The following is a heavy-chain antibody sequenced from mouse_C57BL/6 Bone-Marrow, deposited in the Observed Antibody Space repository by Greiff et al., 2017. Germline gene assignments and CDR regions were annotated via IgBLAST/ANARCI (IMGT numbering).Heavy chain of an antibody. D-gene: IGHD2-4*01. V-gene: IGHV3-6*01. CDR1: GYSITSGYY. CDR2: ISYDGSN. Sequence: ESGPGLVKPSQSLSLTCSVTGYSITSGYYWNWIRQFPGNKLEWMGYISYDGSNNYNPSLKNRISITRDTSKNQFFLKLNSVTTEDTATYYCARATMITTRAMDYGGQGTSVTVSS. CDR3: ARATMITTRAMDY. J-gene: IGHJ4*01.